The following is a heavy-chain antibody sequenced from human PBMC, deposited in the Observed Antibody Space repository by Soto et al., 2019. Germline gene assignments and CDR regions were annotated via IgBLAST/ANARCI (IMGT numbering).Heavy chain of an antibody. J-gene: IGHJ4*02. CDR1: GGTFSSYA. V-gene: IGHV1-69*01. Sequence: QVQLVQSGAEVKKPGSSVKVSCKASGGTFSSYAISWVRQAPGQGLEWMGGIIPIFGTANYAQKFQGRVTITADESTSTAYMELSSLRSEDTAVYYCAGPGYSSGWYETDYWGQGTLVTVSS. D-gene: IGHD6-19*01. CDR2: IIPIFGTA. CDR3: AGPGYSSGWYETDY.